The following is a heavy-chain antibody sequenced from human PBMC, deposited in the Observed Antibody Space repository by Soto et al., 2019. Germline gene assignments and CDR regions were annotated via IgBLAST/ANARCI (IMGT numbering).Heavy chain of an antibody. Sequence: QVQLVQXGAEVKKPGSSVKVSCKASGGTFSSYTISWVRQAPGQGLEWMGRIIPILGIANYAQKFQGRVTITADNSTRTAYMELSSLRSEDTAVYYCARPALGSGYYYWGQGTLVTVSS. D-gene: IGHD3-22*01. J-gene: IGHJ4*02. V-gene: IGHV1-69*02. CDR1: GGTFSSYT. CDR3: ARPALGSGYYY. CDR2: IIPILGIA.